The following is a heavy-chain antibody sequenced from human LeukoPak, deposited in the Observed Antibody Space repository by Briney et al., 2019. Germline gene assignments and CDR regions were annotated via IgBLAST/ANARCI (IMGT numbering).Heavy chain of an antibody. CDR2: IYVSELT. Sequence: SETLSLTCTVSGGSISSYYWSWIRQPPGKGLEWIGYIYVSELTNYNPSLKSRVTISVDTSENQFSLKLTSVTAADTAVYYCASNPGGDSDWYFDLWGRGTLVTVSS. CDR3: ASNPGGDSDWYFDL. J-gene: IGHJ2*01. D-gene: IGHD1-26*01. CDR1: GGSISSYY. V-gene: IGHV4-59*01.